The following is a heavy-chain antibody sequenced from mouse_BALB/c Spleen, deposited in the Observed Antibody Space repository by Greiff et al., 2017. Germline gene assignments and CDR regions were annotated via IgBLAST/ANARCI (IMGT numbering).Heavy chain of an antibody. J-gene: IGHJ4*01. Sequence: VQLKESGPELVKPGASVKISRKASGYSFTGYFMNWVKQSHGKSLEWIGRINPYNGDTFYNQKFKGKATLTVDKSSSTAHMELLSLTSEDSAVYYCGRDGNFYYYAMDYWGQGTSVTVSS. CDR3: GRDGNFYYYAMDY. V-gene: IGHV1-37*01. D-gene: IGHD2-1*01. CDR2: INPYNGDT. CDR1: GYSFTGYF.